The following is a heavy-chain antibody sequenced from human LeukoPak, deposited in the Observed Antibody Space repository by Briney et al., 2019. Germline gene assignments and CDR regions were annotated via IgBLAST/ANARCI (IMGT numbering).Heavy chain of an antibody. CDR1: GASISSGSYY. Sequence: SQTLSLTCTVSGASISSGSYYWNWIRQTPEKGLEWIGYIYHTGSTYYNPSVRSRVTMSVDTSKNQFSLNLTSVAAADTAVYYCARNRGGSTAENLQHWGQGTPVIVSS. CDR2: IYHTGST. CDR3: ARNRGGSTAENLQH. D-gene: IGHD3-10*01. J-gene: IGHJ1*01. V-gene: IGHV4-30-2*01.